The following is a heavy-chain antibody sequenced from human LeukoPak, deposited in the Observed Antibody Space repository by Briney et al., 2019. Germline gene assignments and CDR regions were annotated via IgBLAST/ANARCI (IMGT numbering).Heavy chain of an antibody. V-gene: IGHV4-59*08. CDR3: GRVHGDYVDY. Sequence: SETLSLTCTVSGGSISGYYWSWIRQPPGKGLEWIGYISHSGSTNYNPSLKSRVTISVDTSKNQFSLKLSSVTAADTAVYFCGRVHGDYVDYWGQGTLVTVSS. J-gene: IGHJ4*02. CDR2: ISHSGST. D-gene: IGHD4-17*01. CDR1: GGSISGYY.